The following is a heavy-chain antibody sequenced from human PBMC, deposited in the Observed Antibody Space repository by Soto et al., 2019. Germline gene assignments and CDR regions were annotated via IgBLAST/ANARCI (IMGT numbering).Heavy chain of an antibody. D-gene: IGHD4-4*01. CDR3: ATTFDYNGYFDP. Sequence: PGESLKISCKTSGYSLTTYWFAWVRQMPGKGLEWMGIIYLSDSDTIYSPSAQGHFTISADKSIKTAYPQWSSLKASDTAIYYCATTFDYNGYFDPWGQGTQVTVSS. V-gene: IGHV5-51*01. CDR2: IYLSDSDT. CDR1: GYSLTTYW. J-gene: IGHJ5*02.